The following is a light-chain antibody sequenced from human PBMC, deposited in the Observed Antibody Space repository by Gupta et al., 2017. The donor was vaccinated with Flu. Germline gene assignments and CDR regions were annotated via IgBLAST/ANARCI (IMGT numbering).Light chain of an antibody. Sequence: QSALTQPRPVSGSPGQSVTISCTGTTSDVGGYDYVSWYQQHPGKAPKVIIYDVTKRPSGVLDRFSGSKSGSTASLTISGLQTEDEADYYCCSYAGKGLWVFGGGTKLTVL. J-gene: IGLJ3*02. CDR3: CSYAGKGLWV. CDR1: TSDVGGYDY. CDR2: DVT. V-gene: IGLV2-11*01.